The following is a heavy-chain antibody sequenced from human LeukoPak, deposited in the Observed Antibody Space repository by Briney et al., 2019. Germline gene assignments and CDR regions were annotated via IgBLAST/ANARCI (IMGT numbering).Heavy chain of an antibody. D-gene: IGHD1-26*01. J-gene: IGHJ5*02. Sequence: PGGSLRLSCAASGFTFSSYAMNWVRQAPGKGLEWVSTTSGSGSSTYYADSVKGRFTISRDNSKNTLYLQMNSLRADDTAVYYCAKPFIVIAPNWFDPWGQGTLVTVSS. CDR1: GFTFSSYA. CDR2: TSGSGSST. CDR3: AKPFIVIAPNWFDP. V-gene: IGHV3-23*01.